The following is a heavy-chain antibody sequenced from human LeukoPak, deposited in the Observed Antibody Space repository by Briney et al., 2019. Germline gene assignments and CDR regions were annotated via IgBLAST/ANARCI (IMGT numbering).Heavy chain of an antibody. CDR1: GFTFSDYY. D-gene: IGHD6-19*01. V-gene: IGHV3-11*01. Sequence: TPGGSLRLSCAASGFTFSDYYMSWIRQAPGKGLEWVSYISSSGSSIYYADSVKGRFTIFRDNSKNSLYLQMNSLRTEDTALYYCAKAKRDSSGWYSLDAFDIWGQGTMVTVSS. CDR2: ISSSGSSI. J-gene: IGHJ3*02. CDR3: AKAKRDSSGWYSLDAFDI.